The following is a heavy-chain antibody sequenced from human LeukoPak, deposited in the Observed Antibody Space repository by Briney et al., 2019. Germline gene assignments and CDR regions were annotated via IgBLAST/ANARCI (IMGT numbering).Heavy chain of an antibody. CDR3: ARDSEDSYGYGVY. D-gene: IGHD5-18*01. CDR1: GGTFSSYA. J-gene: IGHJ4*02. V-gene: IGHV1-69*04. Sequence: SVKVSCKASGGTFSSYAISWVRQAPGQGLEWMGRIIPILGIANYAQKFQGRVTITADKSTSTAYMELSSLRSEDTAVYYCARDSEDSYGYGVYWGQGTLVTVSS. CDR2: IIPILGIA.